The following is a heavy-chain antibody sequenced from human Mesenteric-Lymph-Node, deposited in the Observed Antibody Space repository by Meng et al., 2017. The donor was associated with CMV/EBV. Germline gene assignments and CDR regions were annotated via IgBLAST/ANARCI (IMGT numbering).Heavy chain of an antibody. V-gene: IGHV3-7*01. CDR3: TRANRDSKYYAVDV. CDR2: IKQDGSEK. CDR1: GFTFSSYW. D-gene: IGHD3-22*01. Sequence: GESLKISCAASGFTFSSYWMSWVRQAPGKGLEWVANIKQDGSEKYYVDSVKGRFTISRDNARNSLYLQMNSLRAENTALYYCTRANRDSKYYAVDVWGQGTKVTVSS. J-gene: IGHJ6*02.